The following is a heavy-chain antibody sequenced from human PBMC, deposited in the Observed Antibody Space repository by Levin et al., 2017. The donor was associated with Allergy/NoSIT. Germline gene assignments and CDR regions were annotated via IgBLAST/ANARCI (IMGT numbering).Heavy chain of an antibody. CDR2: IYYSGST. J-gene: IGHJ6*02. D-gene: IGHD3-10*01. CDR3: ARLDLYYGAGSGSGMDV. CDR1: GGSISSYY. V-gene: IGHV4-59*08. Sequence: PSETLSLTCTVSGGSISSYYWSWIRQPPGKGLEWIGYIYYSGSTNYNPSLKSRVTISVDTSKNQFSLKLSSVTAADTAVYYCARLDLYYGAGSGSGMDVWGQGTTVTVSS.